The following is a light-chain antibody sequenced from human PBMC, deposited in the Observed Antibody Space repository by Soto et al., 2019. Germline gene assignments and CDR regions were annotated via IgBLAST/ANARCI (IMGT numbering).Light chain of an antibody. CDR1: QSVSSSY. CDR3: QQWGSSPMYM. CDR2: GAS. Sequence: EIVLTQSPGTLSLSPGERATLSCRASQSVSSSYLAWYQQKPGQAPRLLIYGASSRATGIPDRFSGSGSGTEVTVTVSRLEPEDFAVYYCQQWGSSPMYMFGQVTNLEI. J-gene: IGKJ2*01. V-gene: IGKV3-20*01.